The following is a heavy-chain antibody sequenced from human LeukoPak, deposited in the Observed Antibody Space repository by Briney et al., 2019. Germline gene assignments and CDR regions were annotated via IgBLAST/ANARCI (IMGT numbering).Heavy chain of an antibody. J-gene: IGHJ4*02. D-gene: IGHD4-11*01. CDR2: ISGSGGST. CDR1: GFTFSSYA. CDR3: ARTDYSNHVCVDY. Sequence: PGGSLRLSCAASGFTFSSYAMSWVRQAPGKGLEWVSTISGSGGSTYYADSVKGRFTISRDNAKNSLYLQMNSLRAEDTAVYYCARTDYSNHVCVDYWGQGTLVTVSS. V-gene: IGHV3-23*01.